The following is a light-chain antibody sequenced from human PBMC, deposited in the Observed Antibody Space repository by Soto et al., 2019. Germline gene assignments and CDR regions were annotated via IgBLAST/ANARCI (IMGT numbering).Light chain of an antibody. CDR1: QSVRSN. J-gene: IGKJ1*01. V-gene: IGKV3-15*01. Sequence: EILLTQSPATLSLYPGEFGALSCRAGQSVRSNLAWYQQKPGQAPRVLIYGASTRATGIPARFSGSGSGTEFTLTISSLQSEDFAVYYCQQYNNWPRTFGQGTKVDI. CDR3: QQYNNWPRT. CDR2: GAS.